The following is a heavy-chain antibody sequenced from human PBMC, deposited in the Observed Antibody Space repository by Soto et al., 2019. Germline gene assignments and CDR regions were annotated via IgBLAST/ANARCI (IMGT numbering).Heavy chain of an antibody. Sequence: GGSLRLSCAASGFTFSSYARHWVRQAPGKGLEWVAVISYDGSNKYYADSVKGRFTISRDNSKNTLYLQMNSLRAEDTAVYYCARAVDIVATITPYYFDYWGQGTLVTVSS. J-gene: IGHJ4*02. CDR1: GFTFSSYA. D-gene: IGHD5-12*01. CDR2: ISYDGSNK. CDR3: ARAVDIVATITPYYFDY. V-gene: IGHV3-30-3*01.